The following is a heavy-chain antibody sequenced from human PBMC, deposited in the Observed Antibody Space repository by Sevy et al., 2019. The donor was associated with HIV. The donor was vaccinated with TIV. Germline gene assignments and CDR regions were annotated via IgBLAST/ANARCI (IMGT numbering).Heavy chain of an antibody. CDR1: GDSVSTSNKF. D-gene: IGHD2-8*01. Sequence: SETLSLTCTVSGDSVSTSNKFWGWIRQPPGKGLEWIGSIHLTLSTFYNPSLKSQVIISEDTSKNQFSLRLSSVSAADTAVXXXXXXQDGVGSAQGDSTSYPYAGDHYFDRWGRGTLVTVSS. CDR3: XXXQDGVGSAQGDSTSYPYAGDHYFDR. V-gene: IGHV4-39*01. J-gene: IGHJ4*02. CDR2: IHLTLST.